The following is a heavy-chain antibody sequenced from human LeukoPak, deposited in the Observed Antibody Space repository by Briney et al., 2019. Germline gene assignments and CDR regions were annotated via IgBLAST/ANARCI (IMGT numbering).Heavy chain of an antibody. V-gene: IGHV1-2*06. Sequence: ASVKVSCKVSGYTFTGYHIHWVRQAPGQGLEWMGRINPNSGGTNYAQNFQGRVTMTRDTSISTAYMELSRLRSDDTAVYYCARPGQWDNTGDFDTWGQGTLVTVSS. J-gene: IGHJ5*02. D-gene: IGHD7-27*01. CDR1: GYTFTGYH. CDR3: ARPGQWDNTGDFDT. CDR2: INPNSGGT.